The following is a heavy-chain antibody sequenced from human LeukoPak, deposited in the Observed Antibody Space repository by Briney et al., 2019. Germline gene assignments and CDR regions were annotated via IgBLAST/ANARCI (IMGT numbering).Heavy chain of an antibody. D-gene: IGHD3-9*01. J-gene: IGHJ4*02. CDR3: ARHFDWLEGYFDY. V-gene: IGHV5-51*01. CDR1: GHSFTSYW. CDR2: IYPGDSDT. Sequence: GEALKISCKGSGHSFTSYWIGWVRQMPGKGLEWMGIIYPGDSDTRYSTSFQGQVTISADKSISTAYLQWSSLKASDTAMYYCARHFDWLEGYFDYWGQGTLVTVSS.